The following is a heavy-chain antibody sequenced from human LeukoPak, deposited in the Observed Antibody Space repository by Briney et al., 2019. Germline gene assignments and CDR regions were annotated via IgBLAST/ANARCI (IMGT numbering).Heavy chain of an antibody. CDR2: IWFDGSNK. Sequence: PGRSLRLSCAASGFTFRSYGMHWVRQAPGKGLEWVAVIWFDGSNKYYTDSVKGRFTISRDNSKNTLYLQMSSLRAEDTAVYYCARDLGAVAGNFDYWGQGTLVTVSS. V-gene: IGHV3-33*01. J-gene: IGHJ4*02. CDR1: GFTFRSYG. D-gene: IGHD6-19*01. CDR3: ARDLGAVAGNFDY.